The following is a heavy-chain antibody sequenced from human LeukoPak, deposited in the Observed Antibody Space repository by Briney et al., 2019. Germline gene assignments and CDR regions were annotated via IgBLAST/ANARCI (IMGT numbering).Heavy chain of an antibody. CDR3: ARDGKVRGVIGELSEARNTRYYYYYYMDV. J-gene: IGHJ6*03. V-gene: IGHV1-69*06. D-gene: IGHD3-10*01. CDR2: ITPIFGTA. CDR1: GGTFSSYG. Sequence: ASVKVSCKASGGTFSSYGFIWVRQAPGQGLEWMGGITPIFGTANYAQKFQGRVTITADKSTTTAYMELNSLRSEDTAVYYCARDGKVRGVIGELSEARNTRYYYYYYMDVWGKGTTVTVSS.